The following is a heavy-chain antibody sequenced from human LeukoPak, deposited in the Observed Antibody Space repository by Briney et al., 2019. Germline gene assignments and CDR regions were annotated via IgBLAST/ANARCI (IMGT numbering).Heavy chain of an antibody. Sequence: APVKLSCKASGYTFTIYGVGWVRQAPGQGLEWMGYISPYNGNADYAQNFQGRVSMTTDTSTTTAYMELRSLTSDDTAVYYCAREGRQALDHWGQGTLVSVSS. CDR3: AREGRQALDH. V-gene: IGHV1-18*01. CDR1: GYTFTIYG. J-gene: IGHJ4*02. CDR2: ISPYNGNA.